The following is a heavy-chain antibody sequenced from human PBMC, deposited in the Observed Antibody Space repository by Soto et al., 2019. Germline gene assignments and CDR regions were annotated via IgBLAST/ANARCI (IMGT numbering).Heavy chain of an antibody. CDR3: ASAWTVIKAAFDI. V-gene: IGHV3-23*01. Sequence: EAQLLESGGGLVQPGGSLRLSCSASGFTFSSFAMSWVRQAPGKGLEWVSTISLSGGSTYYADSVKGRFTISRDDSKNTLYLQMNSLRAEDTAVYYCASAWTVIKAAFDIWGQGTRVTVSS. D-gene: IGHD2-21*01. CDR2: ISLSGGST. CDR1: GFTFSSFA. J-gene: IGHJ3*02.